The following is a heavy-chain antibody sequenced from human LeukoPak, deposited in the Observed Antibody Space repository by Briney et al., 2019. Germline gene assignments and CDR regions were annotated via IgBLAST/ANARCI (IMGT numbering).Heavy chain of an antibody. CDR2: INPNSGGT. V-gene: IGHV1-2*02. D-gene: IGHD3-10*01. CDR1: GYTFTGYY. Sequence: ASVKVSCKASGYTFTGYYMHWVRQAPGQGLEWMGWINPNSGGTNYAQKFQGRVTMTRDTSISTAYMELRRLRSDDTAVYYCAREFHGGYNWFDPWGQGTLVTVSS. J-gene: IGHJ5*02. CDR3: AREFHGGYNWFDP.